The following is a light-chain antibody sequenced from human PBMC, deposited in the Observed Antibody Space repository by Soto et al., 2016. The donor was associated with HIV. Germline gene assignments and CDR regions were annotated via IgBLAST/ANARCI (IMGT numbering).Light chain of an antibody. CDR2: GAS. CDR3: QQYHTSYT. V-gene: IGKV1-17*01. CDR1: QDIGND. J-gene: IGKJ1*01. Sequence: DIQMTQSPSSLSASVGDIVTITCRASQDIGNDLGWYQQKPGQAPKRLIYGASSLESGVPSRFSGSRSATEFTLTISSPQPEDFATYYCQQYHTSYTFGQGTKVEVK.